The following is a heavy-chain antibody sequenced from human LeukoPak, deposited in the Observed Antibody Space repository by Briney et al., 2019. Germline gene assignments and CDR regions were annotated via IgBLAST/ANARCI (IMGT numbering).Heavy chain of an antibody. D-gene: IGHD6-13*01. V-gene: IGHV1-69*13. Sequence: SVKVSCKASGGTFSSYAISWVRHAPGQGLEWMGGIIPIFGTANYAQKFQGRVTITADESTSTAYMELSSLRSEDTAVYYCARDGYSSSWYTYDYWGQGTLVTVSS. J-gene: IGHJ4*02. CDR1: GGTFSSYA. CDR2: IIPIFGTA. CDR3: ARDGYSSSWYTYDY.